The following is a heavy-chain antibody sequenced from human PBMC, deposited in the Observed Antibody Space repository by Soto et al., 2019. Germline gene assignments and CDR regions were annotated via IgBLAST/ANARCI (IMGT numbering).Heavy chain of an antibody. V-gene: IGHV4-34*01. CDR1: CGSFSGYY. CDR2: INHSGST. D-gene: IGHD2-15*01. Sequence: SETLSLTCAVYCGSFSGYYWSWIRQPPGKGLEWIGEINHSGSTNYNPSLKSRVTISVDTSKNQFSLKLSSVTAADTAVYYCASLGGYCSGGSCYSGVWFDPWGQATLLTLSS. CDR3: ASLGGYCSGGSCYSGVWFDP. J-gene: IGHJ5*02.